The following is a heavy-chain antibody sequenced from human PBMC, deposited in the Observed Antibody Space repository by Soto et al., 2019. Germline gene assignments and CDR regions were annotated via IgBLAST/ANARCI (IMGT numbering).Heavy chain of an antibody. V-gene: IGHV3-7*05. CDR3: ATSMGRGGNDY. D-gene: IGHD3-10*01. J-gene: IGHJ4*02. CDR2: IKTDGSEK. Sequence: EVQLVESGGGLAQPGGSLRLSCAASGFTFRDNWMSWVRHVPGKGLECVANIKTDGSEKYYVDPVKGRFTISRDNAKNSLYLQMNSLRAEDTAVYYCATSMGRGGNDYWGQGTLVTVSS. CDR1: GFTFRDNW.